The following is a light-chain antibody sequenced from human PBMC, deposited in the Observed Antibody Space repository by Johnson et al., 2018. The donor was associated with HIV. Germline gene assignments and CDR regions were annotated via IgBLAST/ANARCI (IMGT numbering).Light chain of an antibody. CDR3: GKWDSSLSAGF. V-gene: IGLV1-51*02. CDR1: SSNIGNNY. J-gene: IGLJ1*01. CDR2: KDN. Sequence: QSVLTQPPSVSAAPGQKVTISCSGSSSNIGNNYVSWYQQLPGTAPKLLIYKDNKRPSGIPDRFSGSKSGTSATLAIPGLQSGYEADYYCGKWDSSLSAGFFGTGTKVTVL.